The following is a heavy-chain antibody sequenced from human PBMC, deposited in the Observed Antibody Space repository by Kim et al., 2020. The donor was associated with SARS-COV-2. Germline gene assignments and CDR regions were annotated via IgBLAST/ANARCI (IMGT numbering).Heavy chain of an antibody. Sequence: WYNDYAVSVKSRITITPDTSKNQFTLQRNSVTPEDAAVYYCAREAYQFDYWGQGTLVTVSS. J-gene: IGHJ4*02. CDR3: AREAYQFDY. V-gene: IGHV6-1*01. D-gene: IGHD2-2*01. CDR2: WYN.